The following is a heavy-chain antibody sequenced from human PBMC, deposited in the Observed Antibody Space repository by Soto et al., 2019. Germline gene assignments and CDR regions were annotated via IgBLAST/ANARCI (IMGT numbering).Heavy chain of an antibody. CDR2: IYHSGST. CDR3: ARHDGSGAVPNNWFDP. Sequence: QLQLQESGSGLVKPSQTLSLTCAVSGGSISSGGYSWRWIRQPPGKGLEWIGYIYHSGSTYYNPSLKSRVTRSVDRSKNQFSLKLSSVTAADTAVYYCARHDGSGAVPNNWFDPWGQGTLVTVSS. J-gene: IGHJ5*02. V-gene: IGHV4-30-2*01. CDR1: GGSISSGGYS. D-gene: IGHD3-10*01.